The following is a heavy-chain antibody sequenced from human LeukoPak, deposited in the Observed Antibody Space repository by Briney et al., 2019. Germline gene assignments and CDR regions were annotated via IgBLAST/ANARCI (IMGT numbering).Heavy chain of an antibody. J-gene: IGHJ5*02. CDR2: INTNTGNP. V-gene: IGHV7-4-1*02. D-gene: IGHD3-10*01. CDR1: GYTFSSYA. Sequence: ASVKVSCKASGYTFSSYAMNWVRQAPGQGLEWMGWINTNTGNPTYAQGFTGRFVFSLDTSVSTAYLQISSLKAEDTAVYYCARRITMVRGATNWFDPWGQGTLVTVSS. CDR3: ARRITMVRGATNWFDP.